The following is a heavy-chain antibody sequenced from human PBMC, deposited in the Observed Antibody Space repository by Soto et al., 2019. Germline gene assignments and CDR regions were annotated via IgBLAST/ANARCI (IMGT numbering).Heavy chain of an antibody. Sequence: SETLSLTCTVSGGSISSYYWSWIRQPPGKGLEWIGYIYYSGSTNYNPSLKSRVTISVDTSKNQFSLKLSSVTAADTAVYYCARVSVLYGSGSIPAVYFDYWGQGTMVTVSS. V-gene: IGHV4-59*01. D-gene: IGHD3-10*01. CDR2: IYYSGST. CDR3: ARVSVLYGSGSIPAVYFDY. J-gene: IGHJ4*02. CDR1: GGSISSYY.